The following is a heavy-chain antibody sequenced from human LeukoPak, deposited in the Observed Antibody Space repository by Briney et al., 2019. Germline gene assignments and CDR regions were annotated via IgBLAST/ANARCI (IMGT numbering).Heavy chain of an antibody. Sequence: AGGSLRLSCEGPGFTFSHFWMNWVRQAPGKGLEWVAIMKQDGSETYYVDSVRGRFTISRDNAKNSVYLQMNSLRAEDTAVYYCAGDRGWLIASWGQGTLVTVSS. CDR2: MKQDGSET. CDR1: GFTFSHFW. V-gene: IGHV3-7*01. D-gene: IGHD6-19*01. J-gene: IGHJ4*02. CDR3: AGDRGWLIAS.